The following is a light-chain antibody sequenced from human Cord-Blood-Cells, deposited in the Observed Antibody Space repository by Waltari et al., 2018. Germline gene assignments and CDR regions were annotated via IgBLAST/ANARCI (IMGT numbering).Light chain of an antibody. CDR2: KAS. Sequence: DIQMTQSPYTLSASVGDRVTITCRASQRISSWLAWYQQKPGKAPKLLIYKASSLESGVPSRFSGSGSGTEFTRTISSLQPDDFATYYCQQYNSYSRTFGQGTKVEIK. CDR3: QQYNSYSRT. J-gene: IGKJ1*01. CDR1: QRISSW. V-gene: IGKV1-5*03.